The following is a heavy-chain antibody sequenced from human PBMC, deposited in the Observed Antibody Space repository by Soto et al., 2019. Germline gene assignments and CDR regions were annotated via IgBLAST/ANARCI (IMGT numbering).Heavy chain of an antibody. CDR3: ARGGIPPSGYGIAYAMDV. Sequence: SETLSLTCTVSGVSISGSRYYWGWIRQPPGRGLEWIGNIYYSGSTYYTPALKSRVTLSVDTSKNQFSLNLNSVTAADTAVYYCARGGIPPSGYGIAYAMDVWGQGTTVTVS. J-gene: IGHJ6*02. V-gene: IGHV4-39*01. CDR1: GVSISGSRYY. D-gene: IGHD1-26*01. CDR2: IYYSGST.